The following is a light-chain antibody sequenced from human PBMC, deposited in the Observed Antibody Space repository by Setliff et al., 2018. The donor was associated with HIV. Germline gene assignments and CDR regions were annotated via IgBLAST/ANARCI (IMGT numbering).Light chain of an antibody. CDR1: RSDVGGYNY. J-gene: IGLJ2*01. CDR3: SSYTSSITLV. V-gene: IGLV2-14*01. Sequence: QSALTQPASVSGSPGQSITISCTGTRSDVGGYNYVSWYQQHPGKAPKLIIYDVSKRPSGVSNRFSGSKSGNTASLTISGLQADDEADYYCSSYTSSITLVFGGGTKVTVL. CDR2: DVS.